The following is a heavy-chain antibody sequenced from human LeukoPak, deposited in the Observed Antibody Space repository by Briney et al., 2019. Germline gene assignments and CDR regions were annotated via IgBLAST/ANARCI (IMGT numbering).Heavy chain of an antibody. V-gene: IGHV1-18*01. CDR3: ASGAYYPFDI. CDR1: GYPFSSYG. Sequence: GASVTVSCKGSGYPFSSYGITWVRQAPGQGLEWVGWISAYNGHTQYGQNVQGRVTMTTETSTTTAYLEPRNLTSDDTARYFCASGAYYPFDIWGQGTLVTVSS. CDR2: ISAYNGHT. D-gene: IGHD1-26*01. J-gene: IGHJ4*02.